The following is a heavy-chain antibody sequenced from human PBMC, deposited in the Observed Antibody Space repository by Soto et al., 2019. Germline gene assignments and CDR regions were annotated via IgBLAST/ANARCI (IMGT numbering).Heavy chain of an antibody. J-gene: IGHJ6*02. CDR1: GDSVSSNSAA. D-gene: IGHD6-6*01. Sequence: SQTLSLTCAISGDSVSSNSAAWNWIRQSPSRGLEWLGRTYYRSKWYNDYTVSVKSRITINPDTSKNQFSLQLNSVTPEDTAVYYCARAHYSSSSLGYYSYGMDVWGQGTTVTVSS. V-gene: IGHV6-1*01. CDR2: TYYRSKWYN. CDR3: ARAHYSSSSLGYYSYGMDV.